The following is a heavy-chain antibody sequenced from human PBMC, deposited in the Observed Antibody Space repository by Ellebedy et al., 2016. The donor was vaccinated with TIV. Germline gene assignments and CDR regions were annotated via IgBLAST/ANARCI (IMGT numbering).Heavy chain of an antibody. CDR1: GFTFSSYE. CDR3: ARDLYGGNWFDP. CDR2: ISSSGSTI. J-gene: IGHJ5*02. Sequence: GGSLRLSCAASGFTFSSYEMNWVRQAPGKGLEWVSYISSSGSTIYYADSVKGRFTISRDNAKNSLYLQMNSLRAEDTAVYYCARDLYGGNWFDPWGQGTLVTVSS. D-gene: IGHD4-23*01. V-gene: IGHV3-48*03.